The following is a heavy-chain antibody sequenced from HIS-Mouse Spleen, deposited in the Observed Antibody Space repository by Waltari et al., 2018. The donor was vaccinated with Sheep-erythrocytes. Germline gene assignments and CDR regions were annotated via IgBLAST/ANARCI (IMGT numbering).Heavy chain of an antibody. CDR1: GGSFSGYY. CDR2: INHSGST. Sequence: QVQLQQWGAGLLKPSETLSLTCAVYGGSFSGYYWSWIRKPPGKGLEWIGEINHSGSTNYNPSLKSRVTISVDTSKNQFSLKLSSVTAADTAVYYCARGGRRTGFDYWGQGTLVTVSS. D-gene: IGHD3-9*01. V-gene: IGHV4-34*01. J-gene: IGHJ4*02. CDR3: ARGGRRTGFDY.